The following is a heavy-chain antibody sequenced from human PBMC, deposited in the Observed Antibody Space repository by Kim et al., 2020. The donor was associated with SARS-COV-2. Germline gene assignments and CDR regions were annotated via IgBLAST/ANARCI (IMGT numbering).Heavy chain of an antibody. CDR3: ARGRFCSSSNCYSYMDV. V-gene: IGHV3-30*07. J-gene: IGHJ6*03. Sequence: VRGRFTISRDNSKNALYLQMNSLRADDTAVYFCARGRFCSSSNCYSYMDVWGKGTTVIVSS. D-gene: IGHD2-2*01.